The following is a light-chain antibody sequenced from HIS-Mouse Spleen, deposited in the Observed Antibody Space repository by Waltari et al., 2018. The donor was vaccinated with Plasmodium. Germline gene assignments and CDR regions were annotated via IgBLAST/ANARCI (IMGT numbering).Light chain of an antibody. CDR2: EDS. Sequence: YELTQPTSVSVSPGQTARITCPGDGLPKKYAYWYQKKAGQAPLVVISEDSKRPSGIPERFSGSSSGTMATLTISGAQVEDEADYYCYSTDSSGNHRVFGGGTKLTVL. V-gene: IGLV3-10*01. CDR3: YSTDSSGNHRV. CDR1: GLPKKY. J-gene: IGLJ3*02.